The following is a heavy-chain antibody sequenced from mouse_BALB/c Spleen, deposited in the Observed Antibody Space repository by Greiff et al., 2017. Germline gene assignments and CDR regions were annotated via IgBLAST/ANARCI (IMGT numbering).Heavy chain of an antibody. CDR3: ARDVTTATGGFAY. Sequence: EVKVVESGGGLVQPGGSLRLSCATSGFTFSDFYMEWVRQPPGKRLEWIAASRNKANDYTTEYSASVKRRFIVSRDTSQSILYLQMNALRAEDTAIYYCARDVTTATGGFAYWGQGTLVTVSA. J-gene: IGHJ3*01. D-gene: IGHD1-2*01. CDR1: GFTFSDFY. V-gene: IGHV7-1*02. CDR2: SRNKANDYTT.